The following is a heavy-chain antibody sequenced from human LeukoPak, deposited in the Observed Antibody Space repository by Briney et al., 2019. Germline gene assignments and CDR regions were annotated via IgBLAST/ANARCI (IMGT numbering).Heavy chain of an antibody. Sequence: ASVKVSCKASGYTFTGYYMHWVRQAPGQGLEWMGWINPNSGGTNYAQKFQGWVTMTRDTSTSTAYMELSRLRSDDTAVYYCARASGLVWFGELLYDYFDCWGQGTLVTVSS. CDR1: GYTFTGYY. CDR2: INPNSGGT. CDR3: ARASGLVWFGELLYDYFDC. D-gene: IGHD3-10*01. V-gene: IGHV1-2*04. J-gene: IGHJ4*02.